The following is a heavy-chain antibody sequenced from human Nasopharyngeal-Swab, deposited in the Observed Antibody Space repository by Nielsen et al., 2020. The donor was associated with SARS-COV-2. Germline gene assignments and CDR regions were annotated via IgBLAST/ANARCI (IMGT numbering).Heavy chain of an antibody. D-gene: IGHD2/OR15-2a*01. V-gene: IGHV6-1*01. CDR3: VREEFVYAYFDP. J-gene: IGHJ5*02. CDR1: GDSVSSSSAA. Sequence: SQTLSLTCDISGDSVSSSSAAWNWIRQSPSRGLEWLGRTYYTSKRRADYALSVKSRIIITADTSKNQVSLQLNSVTPDGSAVYYCVREEFVYAYFDPWGQGTLVTVSS. CDR2: TYYTSKRRA.